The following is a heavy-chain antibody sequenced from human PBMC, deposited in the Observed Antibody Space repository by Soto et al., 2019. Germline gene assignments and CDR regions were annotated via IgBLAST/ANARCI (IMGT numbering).Heavy chain of an antibody. CDR3: AKGLQTAGGVYVWGSYRYTDYYYGMDV. D-gene: IGHD3-16*02. CDR2: ISYDGSNK. Sequence: GSLRLSCAASGFTFSSYGMHWVRQAPGKGLEWVAVISYDGSNKYYADSVKGRFTISRDNSKNTLYLQMNSLRAEDTAVYYCAKGLQTAGGVYVWGSYRYTDYYYGMDVWGQGTTVTVSS. CDR1: GFTFSSYG. J-gene: IGHJ6*02. V-gene: IGHV3-30*18.